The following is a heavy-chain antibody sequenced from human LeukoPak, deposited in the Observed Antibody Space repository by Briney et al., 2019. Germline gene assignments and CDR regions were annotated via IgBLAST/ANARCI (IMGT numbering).Heavy chain of an antibody. V-gene: IGHV2-70*20. CDR3: ARAPYNWNYGERWFDP. J-gene: IGHJ5*02. D-gene: IGHD1-7*01. Sequence: SGPTLVNPTQTLTLTCTFSGFSLSTSGMCVSWVRQPPGKALEWLALIDWDDDKYYSTSLKTRLTISKDTSKNQVVLTMTNMDPVDRATYYCARAPYNWNYGERWFDPWGQGTLVTVSS. CDR2: IDWDDDK. CDR1: GFSLSTSGMC.